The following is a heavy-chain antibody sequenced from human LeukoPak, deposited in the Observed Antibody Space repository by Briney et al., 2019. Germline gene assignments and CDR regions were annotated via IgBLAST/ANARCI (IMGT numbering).Heavy chain of an antibody. D-gene: IGHD2-2*01. V-gene: IGHV3-20*04. CDR2: INWNGGST. CDR3: ARGRNCSSTSCYYLYYYYMDV. Sequence: GGSLRLSCAASGFTFDDYGMSWVRQAPGKGLEWVSGINWNGGSTGYADSVKGRFTISRDSAKNSLYPQMNSLRAEDTALYYCARGRNCSSTSCYYLYYYYMDVWGKGTTVTVSS. CDR1: GFTFDDYG. J-gene: IGHJ6*03.